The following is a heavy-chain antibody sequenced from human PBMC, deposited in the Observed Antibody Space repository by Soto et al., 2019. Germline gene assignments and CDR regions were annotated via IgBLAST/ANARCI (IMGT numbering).Heavy chain of an antibody. CDR2: IYYSGST. CDR3: ARQASGYYYGWFDP. Sequence: SETLSLTCTVSGGSISSYYWSWIRQPPGKGLEWIGYIYYSGSTNYNPSLKSRVTISVDTSKNQFSLKLSSVTAADTAVYYCARQASGYYYGWFDPWGQGTLVTVSS. CDR1: GGSISSYY. J-gene: IGHJ5*02. V-gene: IGHV4-59*08. D-gene: IGHD3-22*01.